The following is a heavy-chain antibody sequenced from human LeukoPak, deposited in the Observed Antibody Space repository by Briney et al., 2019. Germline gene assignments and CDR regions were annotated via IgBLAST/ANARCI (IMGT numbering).Heavy chain of an antibody. CDR2: INTNTGNP. D-gene: IGHD3-10*01. CDR3: ARPIWFGEFSHLDGMDV. Sequence: ASVKVSCKASGYTFTNYAMNWVRQAPGQGLEWMGWINTNTGNPTYAQAFTGRFVFSLDTSVSTAYLQIHNLQAEDTAVYYCARPIWFGEFSHLDGMDVWGQGTTVTVSS. CDR1: GYTFTNYA. J-gene: IGHJ6*02. V-gene: IGHV7-4-1*01.